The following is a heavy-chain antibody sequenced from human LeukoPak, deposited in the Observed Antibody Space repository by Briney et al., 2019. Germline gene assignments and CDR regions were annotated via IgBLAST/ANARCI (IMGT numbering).Heavy chain of an antibody. D-gene: IGHD6-19*01. CDR1: GFTFSSYA. CDR3: ARERSIAVAGTLRREVYYMDV. Sequence: GGSLRLSCAASGFTFSSYAMSWVRQAPGKGLEWVSAISGSGGSTYYTDSVKGRFTISRDNSENTLYLQMNSLRSEDTAVYYCARERSIAVAGTLRREVYYMDVWGKGTTVTVSS. V-gene: IGHV3-23*01. J-gene: IGHJ6*03. CDR2: ISGSGGST.